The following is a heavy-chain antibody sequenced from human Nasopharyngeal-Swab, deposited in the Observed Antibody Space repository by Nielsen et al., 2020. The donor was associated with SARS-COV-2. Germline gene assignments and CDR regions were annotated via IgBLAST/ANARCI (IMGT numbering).Heavy chain of an antibody. V-gene: IGHV4-34*01. Sequence: WMRQHAGKGLEWIGQINPTGETNYNPSLGSRVSISLDSSRRQLSLKLSSVTPADTAVYFCARGRDGATSYSNYHMDVWGKGSAVTVSS. CDR3: ARGRDGATSYSNYHMDV. J-gene: IGHJ6*03. CDR2: INPTGET. D-gene: IGHD4/OR15-4a*01.